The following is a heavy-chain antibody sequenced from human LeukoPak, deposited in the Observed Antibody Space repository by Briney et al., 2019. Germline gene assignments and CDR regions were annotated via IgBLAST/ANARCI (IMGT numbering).Heavy chain of an antibody. D-gene: IGHD1-26*01. CDR3: ARADIIVGTLWAEYNWFDP. Sequence: PSETLSLTCAVYGGSFSGYYWSWIRQPPGKGLEWIGYIYYSGSTNYNPSLKSRVTISVDTSKNQFSLKLSSVTAADTAVYYCARADIIVGTLWAEYNWFDPWGQGTLVTVSS. V-gene: IGHV4-59*01. J-gene: IGHJ5*02. CDR1: GGSFSGYY. CDR2: IYYSGST.